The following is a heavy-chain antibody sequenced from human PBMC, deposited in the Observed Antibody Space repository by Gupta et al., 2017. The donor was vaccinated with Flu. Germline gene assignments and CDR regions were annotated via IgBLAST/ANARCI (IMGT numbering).Heavy chain of an antibody. CDR3: VTDIYR. V-gene: IGHV3-15*01. D-gene: IGHD2-2*02. CDR1: GITFSNAW. CDR2: IKSKTEGGTT. J-gene: IGHJ4*02. Sequence: SGITFSNAWMTWVRQAPGKGMEWIGRIKSKTEGGTTEYAAPVKGRVTISRDDSRKTLYMQMNSLRTEDGGGDDCVTDIYRGGQGTMVTVS.